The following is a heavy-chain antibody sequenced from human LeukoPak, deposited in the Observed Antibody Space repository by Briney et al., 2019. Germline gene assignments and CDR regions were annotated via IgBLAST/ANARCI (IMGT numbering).Heavy chain of an antibody. J-gene: IGHJ4*02. D-gene: IGHD1-1*01. CDR2: ISSSSSTI. Sequence: GGSLRVSCVASGFIFSNHGMSWVRQAPGKGLEWVSYISSSSSTIYYADSVKGRFTISRDNAKNSLYLQMNSLRDEDTAVYYCTRTGEYDYWGQGTLVTVSS. CDR1: GFIFSNHG. V-gene: IGHV3-48*02. CDR3: TRTGEYDY.